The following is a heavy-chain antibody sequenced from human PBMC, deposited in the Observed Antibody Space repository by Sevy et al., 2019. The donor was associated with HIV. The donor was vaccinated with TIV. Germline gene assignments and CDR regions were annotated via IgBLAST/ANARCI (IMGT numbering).Heavy chain of an antibody. Sequence: GGSLRLSCAASGFTFSSYSMNWVRQAPGKGMEWVSYISSSSSTIYYVDSVKGRFTISRDNAKNSLYLQMNSLRDEDTAVYYCARENHIVVVPAAVYYYYGMDVWGQGTTVTVSS. J-gene: IGHJ6*02. CDR1: GFTFSSYS. D-gene: IGHD2-2*01. V-gene: IGHV3-48*02. CDR2: ISSSSSTI. CDR3: ARENHIVVVPAAVYYYYGMDV.